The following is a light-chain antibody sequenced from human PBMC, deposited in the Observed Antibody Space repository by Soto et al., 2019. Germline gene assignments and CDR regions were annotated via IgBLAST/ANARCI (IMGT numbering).Light chain of an antibody. CDR3: CSYAGSSTFV. V-gene: IGLV2-23*03. CDR2: EGS. Sequence: QSALTQPTSVTGSAGQSITISCTGTSSDVGSYNLVSWYQQHPGKAPKLMIYEGSKRPSGVSNRFSGSKSGNTASLTISGLQAEDEADYYCCSYAGSSTFVFGTGTKVTV. CDR1: SSDVGSYNL. J-gene: IGLJ1*01.